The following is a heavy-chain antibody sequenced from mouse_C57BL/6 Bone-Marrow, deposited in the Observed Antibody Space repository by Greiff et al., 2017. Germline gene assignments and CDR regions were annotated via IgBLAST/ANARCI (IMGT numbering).Heavy chain of an antibody. CDR1: GYTFTNYW. D-gene: IGHD2-4*01. Sequence: VQLQQPGAELVKPGASVKLSCKASGYTFTNYWMHWVKQSPGQGLEWIGMMHPNGGSPDYNEKFKSEATLSVDKSSRTAYMELSSLTSEDSAVYYCARSYDYDDYTMDYWGQGTSVTVSS. V-gene: IGHV1-64*01. CDR2: MHPNGGSP. J-gene: IGHJ4*01. CDR3: ARSYDYDDYTMDY.